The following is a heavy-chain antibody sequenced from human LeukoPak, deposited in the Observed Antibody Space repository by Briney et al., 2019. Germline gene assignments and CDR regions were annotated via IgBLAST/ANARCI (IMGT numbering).Heavy chain of an antibody. CDR2: ISSTGETS. V-gene: IGHV3-64*01. J-gene: IGHJ4*02. CDR1: GFTFSSFP. D-gene: IGHD3-10*01. CDR3: ARVMSGSGSKYFDY. Sequence: PGGSLRLSCAASGFTFSSFPMHWVRQVPGKGPEYVSAISSTGETSYYANSVKDRFTISRDNSKNTLCLQMGSLRAEDMAVYYCARVMSGSGSKYFDYWGQGTLVTVSS.